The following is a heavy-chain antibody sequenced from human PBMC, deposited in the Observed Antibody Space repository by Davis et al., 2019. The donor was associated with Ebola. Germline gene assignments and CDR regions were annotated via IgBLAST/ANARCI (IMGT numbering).Heavy chain of an antibody. V-gene: IGHV4-59*01. D-gene: IGHD2-15*01. Sequence: SETLSLTCTVSGGSISSYYWSWIRQPPGKGLEWIGYIYSRGGTEYNPSLKTRVMMSEDTSKNQFSLKLRSVTAADTAVYYCARTDRVCSGGSCYSGNDFDYWGRGTLVTVSS. CDR2: IYSRGGT. J-gene: IGHJ4*02. CDR1: GGSISSYY. CDR3: ARTDRVCSGGSCYSGNDFDY.